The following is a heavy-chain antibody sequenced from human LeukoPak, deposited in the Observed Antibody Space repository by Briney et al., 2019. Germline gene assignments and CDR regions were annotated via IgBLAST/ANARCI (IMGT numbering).Heavy chain of an antibody. D-gene: IGHD6-13*01. CDR1: GFTFSSYW. J-gene: IGHJ5*02. CDR2: INSDGSST. V-gene: IGHV3-74*01. CDR3: ARCIAGTWFDP. Sequence: GSLRLSCAASGFTFSSYWMLWVRQAPGKGLVWVSRINSDGSSTSYADSVKGRFTISRDNAKNTLYLQMNSLRAEDTAVYYCARCIAGTWFDPWGQGTLVTVSS.